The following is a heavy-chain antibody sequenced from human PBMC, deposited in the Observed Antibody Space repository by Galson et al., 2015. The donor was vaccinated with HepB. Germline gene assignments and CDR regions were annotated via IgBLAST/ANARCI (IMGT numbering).Heavy chain of an antibody. D-gene: IGHD3-3*01. V-gene: IGHV1-69*13. J-gene: IGHJ4*02. CDR2: IITIFGTA. Sequence: SVKVSCKASGGTFSSYAISWVRQAPGQGLEWMGVIITIFGTANYGQKFQGRVTITADESTSTAYMELSSLRSEDTAVYHCARDVGSGYYLYFDYWGQGTLVTVSS. CDR3: ARDVGSGYYLYFDY. CDR1: GGTFSSYA.